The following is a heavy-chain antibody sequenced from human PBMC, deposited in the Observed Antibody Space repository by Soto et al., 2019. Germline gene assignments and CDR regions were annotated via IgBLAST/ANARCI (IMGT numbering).Heavy chain of an antibody. D-gene: IGHD1-26*01. Sequence: GGSLRLSCAASGFTFSSCWMHWVRQAPGKGLVWVSRINSDGSSTSYADSVKGRFTISRDNAKNTLYLQMNSLRAEDTAVYYCARDGTPGGRYYYYMDVWGKGTTVTVSS. CDR3: ARDGTPGGRYYYYMDV. J-gene: IGHJ6*03. CDR1: GFTFSSCW. V-gene: IGHV3-74*01. CDR2: INSDGSST.